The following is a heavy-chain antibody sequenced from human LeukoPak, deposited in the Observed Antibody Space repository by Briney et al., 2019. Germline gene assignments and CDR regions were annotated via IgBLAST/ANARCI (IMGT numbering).Heavy chain of an antibody. J-gene: IGHJ4*02. CDR1: GYSFTSYW. V-gene: IGHV5-51*01. Sequence: HGESLKISCRGSGYSFTSYWIGWVRQMPGKSLEWVGIIYPGDSDTRYSPSFQGQVTISADKSISTAYLQWSSLKASDTAMYYCARWGPGGDGYTDYWGQGTLVTVSS. CDR3: ARWGPGGDGYTDY. D-gene: IGHD5-24*01. CDR2: IYPGDSDT.